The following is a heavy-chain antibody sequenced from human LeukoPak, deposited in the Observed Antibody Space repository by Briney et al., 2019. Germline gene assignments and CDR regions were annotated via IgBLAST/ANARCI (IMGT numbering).Heavy chain of an antibody. D-gene: IGHD2-21*02. Sequence: PSETLSLTCAVYGGSFSGYYWSWIRQPPGKGLEWIGEINHSGSTNYNPSLKSRVTISVDTSKNQFSLKLSSVTAADTAVYYCARSGGRGVVTASDYWGQGTLVTVSS. V-gene: IGHV4-34*01. CDR3: ARSGGRGVVTASDY. CDR2: INHSGST. J-gene: IGHJ4*02. CDR1: GGSFSGYY.